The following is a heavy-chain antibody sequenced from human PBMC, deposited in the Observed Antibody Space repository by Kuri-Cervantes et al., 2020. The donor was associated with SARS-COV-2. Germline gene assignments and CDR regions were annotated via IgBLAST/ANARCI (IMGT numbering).Heavy chain of an antibody. CDR2: IIPILGIA. D-gene: IGHD3-9*01. Sequence: SVKVSCKASGGTFSSYAISWVRQAPGQGLEWMGGIIPILGIANYAQKFQGRVTITADKSTSTAYMELSSLRSEDTAVYYCARDGDILTDWYFDLWGRGTLVTVSS. CDR1: GGTFSSYA. J-gene: IGHJ2*01. CDR3: ARDGDILTDWYFDL. V-gene: IGHV1-69*10.